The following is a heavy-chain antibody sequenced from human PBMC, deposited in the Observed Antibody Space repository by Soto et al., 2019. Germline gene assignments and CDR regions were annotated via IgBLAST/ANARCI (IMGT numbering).Heavy chain of an antibody. CDR3: ARTDIVVVPASYNWLDP. CDR1: GGTFSSYA. Sequence: ASVKVSCKASGGTFSSYAISWVRQAPGQGLEWMGGIIPIFGTANYAQKFQGRVTITADESTSTAYMELSSLRSEETAVYYCARTDIVVVPASYNWLDPWGPGTMLTLYS. D-gene: IGHD2-21*02. V-gene: IGHV1-69*13. CDR2: IIPIFGTA. J-gene: IGHJ5*02.